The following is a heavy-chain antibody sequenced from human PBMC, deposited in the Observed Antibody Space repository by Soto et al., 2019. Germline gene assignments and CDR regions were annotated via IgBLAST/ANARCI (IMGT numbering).Heavy chain of an antibody. D-gene: IGHD3-3*01. J-gene: IGHJ5*02. Sequence: QVQLVQSGAEVKKPGALVKVSCKTSGYTFTDYHIHWVRQAPGQGLEWMGGMDADSGGTYYGQKVQGRVTMTRDTSISTAYMELNGLKSDDSAVYYCARERGIFDVLSGSLRLFAPWGQGPLVTVPS. CDR1: GYTFTDYH. V-gene: IGHV1-2*02. CDR2: MDADSGGT. CDR3: ARERGIFDVLSGSLRLFAP.